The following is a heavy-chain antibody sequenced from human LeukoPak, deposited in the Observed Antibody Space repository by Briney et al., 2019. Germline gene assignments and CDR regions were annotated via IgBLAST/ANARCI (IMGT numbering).Heavy chain of an antibody. CDR2: INSDGSWT. D-gene: IGHD2-21*02. Sequence: PGGSLRLSCAASGNYWMHWVRQVPGKGLVWVSHINSDGSWTSYADSVKGRFTISKDNAKNTVYLQMNSLRAEDTAVYYCARHTLVTAISTYNWFDPWGQGTLVTVSS. V-gene: IGHV3-74*01. CDR1: GNYW. J-gene: IGHJ5*02. CDR3: ARHTLVTAISTYNWFDP.